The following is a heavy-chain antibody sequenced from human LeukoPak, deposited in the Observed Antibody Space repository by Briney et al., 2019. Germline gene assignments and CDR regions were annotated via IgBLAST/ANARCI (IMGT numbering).Heavy chain of an antibody. V-gene: IGHV1-69*04. J-gene: IGHJ4*02. Sequence: PGASVKVSCKASGGTFSSYAISWVRQAPGQGLEWMGRIIPILGIANYAQKFQGRVTITADKSTSTAYMELSSLRSEDTAVYYCARDYGGNSIIRFDYWGQGTLVTVSS. D-gene: IGHD4-23*01. CDR2: IIPILGIA. CDR1: GGTFSSYA. CDR3: ARDYGGNSIIRFDY.